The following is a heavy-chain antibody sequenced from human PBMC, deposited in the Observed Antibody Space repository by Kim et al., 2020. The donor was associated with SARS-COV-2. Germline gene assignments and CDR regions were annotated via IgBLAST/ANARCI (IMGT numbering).Heavy chain of an antibody. CDR3: TTDPGDYEGYYYGMDV. V-gene: IGHV3-15*01. J-gene: IGHJ6*02. Sequence: GGSLRLSCAASGFTFSNAWMSWVRQAPGKGLEWVGRIKSKTDGGTTDYAAPVKGRFTISRDDSKNTLYLQMNSLKTEDTAVYYCTTDPGDYEGYYYGMDVWGQGTTVTVS. CDR1: GFTFSNAW. CDR2: IKSKTDGGTT. D-gene: IGHD4-17*01.